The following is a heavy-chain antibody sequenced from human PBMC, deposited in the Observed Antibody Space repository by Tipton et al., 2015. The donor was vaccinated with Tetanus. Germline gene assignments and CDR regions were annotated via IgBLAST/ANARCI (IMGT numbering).Heavy chain of an antibody. V-gene: IGHV3-33*01. J-gene: IGHJ4*02. Sequence: AASGFIFSSYCIHWVRQAPGKGLEWVAASWYDGTDKYYADSVKGRFTISRDNSKNTLYLQMNSLRAEDTAVYYCAREADCSGGSCFSGDFDNWGQGTQVTVSS. CDR3: AREADCSGGSCFSGDFDN. D-gene: IGHD2-15*01. CDR1: GFIFSSYC. CDR2: SWYDGTDK.